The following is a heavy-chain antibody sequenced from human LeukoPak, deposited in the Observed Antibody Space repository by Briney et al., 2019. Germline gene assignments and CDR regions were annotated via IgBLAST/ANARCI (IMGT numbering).Heavy chain of an antibody. Sequence: ASVKVSCKASGYTFTSYDINWVRQATGQGLEWMGWMNPNSGNTGYAQKFQGRVTMTRNTSISTAYMELSSLRSEDTAVYYCASSITIFGVVIIHYYYGMDVWGQGTTVTVSS. CDR1: GYTFTSYD. V-gene: IGHV1-8*01. D-gene: IGHD3-3*01. J-gene: IGHJ6*02. CDR3: ASSITIFGVVIIHYYYGMDV. CDR2: MNPNSGNT.